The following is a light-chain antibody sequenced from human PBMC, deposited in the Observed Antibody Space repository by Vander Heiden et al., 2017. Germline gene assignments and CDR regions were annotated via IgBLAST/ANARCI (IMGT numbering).Light chain of an antibody. J-gene: IGLJ2*01. CDR3: AAWDDRLNGVV. CDR2: YDD. CDR1: SSNIGNNP. V-gene: IGLV1-36*01. Sequence: QFVLTQPPTVSEPPRQRVTISCSRSSSNIGNNPVKWYQQFPGKAPKLLIYYDDLRPSGVSDRFSASKSGTSASLAISGLQSEDEADYYCAAWDDRLNGVVFGGGTKLTVL.